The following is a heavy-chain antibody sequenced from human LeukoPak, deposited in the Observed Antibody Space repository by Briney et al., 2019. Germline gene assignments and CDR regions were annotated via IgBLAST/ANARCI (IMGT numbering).Heavy chain of an antibody. CDR3: ARFYDSGGYVQIDY. D-gene: IGHD3-22*01. V-gene: IGHV4-39*01. Sequence: SETLSLTCTFSGGSISSSSYYGGWIRQPPGKGLEWTGSIFYSGSTYYNPSLKSRVTMSADTSKSQFSLKLSSVTAADTAMYYCARFYDSGGYVQIDYWGQGTLVTVSS. CDR1: GGSISSSSYY. CDR2: IFYSGST. J-gene: IGHJ4*02.